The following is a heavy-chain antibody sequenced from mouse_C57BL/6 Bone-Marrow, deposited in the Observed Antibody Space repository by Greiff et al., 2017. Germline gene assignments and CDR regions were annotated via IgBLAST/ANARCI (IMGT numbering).Heavy chain of an antibody. Sequence: QVQLQQPGAELVKPGASVKMSCKASGYTFTSYWITWVKQRPGQGLEWIGDIYPGSGSTNYNEKFKSTATLTVDTSSSTAYIQLSSLTSEDSAVYYCARPYSSSYWYFDVWGTGTTVTVTS. CDR2: IYPGSGST. CDR1: GYTFTSYW. CDR3: ARPYSSSYWYFDV. J-gene: IGHJ1*03. D-gene: IGHD2-5*01. V-gene: IGHV1-55*01.